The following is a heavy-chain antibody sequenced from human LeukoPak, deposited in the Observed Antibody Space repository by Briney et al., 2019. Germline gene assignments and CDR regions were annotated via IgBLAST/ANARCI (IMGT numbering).Heavy chain of an antibody. Sequence: ASVKVSCKASGYTFTGYYLHWVRQAPGQGLEWMGWINPNSGGTNYAQKFQGRVTMTRDTSISTAYMELSRLRSDDTAVYYCARGLYPLYYMDVWGKGITVTISS. CDR1: GYTFTGYY. V-gene: IGHV1-2*02. J-gene: IGHJ6*03. D-gene: IGHD5/OR15-5a*01. CDR3: ARGLYPLYYMDV. CDR2: INPNSGGT.